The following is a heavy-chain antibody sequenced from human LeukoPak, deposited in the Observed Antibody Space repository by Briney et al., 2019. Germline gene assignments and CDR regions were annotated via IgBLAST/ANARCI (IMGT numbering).Heavy chain of an antibody. CDR3: ARGSFPSDDILTGPFDN. D-gene: IGHD3-9*01. CDR1: GYTFTSYG. J-gene: IGHJ4*02. Sequence: VASVNVSCKASGYTFTSYGISWVRQAPGQGLEWMGWISSYNGNTNYAQKLQGRATMTTDTSTSTAYMGLRSLRSDDTAVYYCARGSFPSDDILTGPFDNWGQGTLVTVSS. CDR2: ISSYNGNT. V-gene: IGHV1-18*01.